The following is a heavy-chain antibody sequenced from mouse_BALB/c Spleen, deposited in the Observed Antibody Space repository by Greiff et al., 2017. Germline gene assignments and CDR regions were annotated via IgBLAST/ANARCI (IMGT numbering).Heavy chain of an antibody. Sequence: EVQRVESGGGLVKPGGSLKLSCAASGFTFSSYAMSWVRQTPEKRLEWVASISSGGSTYYPDSVKGRFTISRDNARNILYLQMSSLRSEDTAMYYCARGGGLRRAWFAYWGQGTLVTVSA. CDR2: ISSGGST. J-gene: IGHJ3*01. D-gene: IGHD2-4*01. V-gene: IGHV5-6-5*01. CDR3: ARGGGLRRAWFAY. CDR1: GFTFSSYA.